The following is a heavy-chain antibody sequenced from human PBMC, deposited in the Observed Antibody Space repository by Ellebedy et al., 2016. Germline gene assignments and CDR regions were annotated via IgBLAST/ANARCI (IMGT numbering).Heavy chain of an antibody. CDR3: ARDTRDGVGSSEAYYDP. V-gene: IGHV1-18*01. J-gene: IGHJ5*02. D-gene: IGHD1-26*01. Sequence: ASVKVSXXASGYTLLNYGVNWVRQAPGQGLEWMGGSNKRNHAQKLQGRVTMTTDTSTNTAYMELRSLRFDDTAVYYCARDTRDGVGSSEAYYDPWGQGTLVTVSS. CDR2: SNKR. CDR1: GYTLLNYG.